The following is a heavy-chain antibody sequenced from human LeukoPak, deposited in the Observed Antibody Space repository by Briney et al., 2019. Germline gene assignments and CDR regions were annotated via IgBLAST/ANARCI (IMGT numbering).Heavy chain of an antibody. CDR1: GYTFTGYY. V-gene: IGHV1-2*02. CDR3: ARGRLTGDRAFRSWFDP. D-gene: IGHD7-27*01. J-gene: IGHJ5*02. CDR2: INPNSGGT. Sequence: ASVKVSCKASGYTFTGYYMHWVRQAPGQGLEWMGWINPNSGGTNYAQKFQGRVTMTRDTSISTAYMELSRLRSDDTAVYYCARGRLTGDRAFRSWFDPWGQGTLVTVSS.